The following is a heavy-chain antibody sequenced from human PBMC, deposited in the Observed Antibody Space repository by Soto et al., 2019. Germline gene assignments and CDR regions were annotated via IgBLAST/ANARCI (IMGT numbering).Heavy chain of an antibody. Sequence: SETLSLTCTVSGGSIIDANYYWNWIRQPPGKGMEWIGYIHYGGSTFYNPSLKSRVTISVDTSKNQFSLKLTSVTAADTAVFYCARVNYESSGYYRLDYWGQGTLVTVSS. V-gene: IGHV4-30-4*01. CDR2: IHYGGST. D-gene: IGHD3-22*01. J-gene: IGHJ4*02. CDR1: GGSIIDANYY. CDR3: ARVNYESSGYYRLDY.